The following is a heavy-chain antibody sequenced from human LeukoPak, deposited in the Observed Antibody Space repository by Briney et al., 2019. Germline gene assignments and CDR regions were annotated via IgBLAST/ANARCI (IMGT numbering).Heavy chain of an antibody. CDR2: IYYSGST. V-gene: IGHV4-39*07. Sequence: SETLSLTCTVSGGSISSSSYYWGWIRQPPGKGLEWIGSIYYSGSTYYNPSLKSRVTISVDTSKNQFSLKLSSVTAADTAVYYCARRLSMLNWFDPWGQGTLVTVSS. D-gene: IGHD2/OR15-2a*01. CDR1: GGSISSSSYY. J-gene: IGHJ5*02. CDR3: ARRLSMLNWFDP.